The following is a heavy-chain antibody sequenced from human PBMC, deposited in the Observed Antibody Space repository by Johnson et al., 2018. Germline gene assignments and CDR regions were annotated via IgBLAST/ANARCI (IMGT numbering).Heavy chain of an antibody. V-gene: IGHV3-13*01. CDR3: ARAGDSSGWRAFDI. Sequence: VQLQESGGGLVQPGGSLRLSCAASGFTFSSYDMHWVRQATGKGLEWVSAIGTAGDTYYPGSVKGRFTIARGNAKNSLYLQMNSLRAGDTAVYDCARAGDSSGWRAFDIWGQGTMVTVSS. CDR1: GFTFSSYD. CDR2: IGTAGDT. D-gene: IGHD6-19*01. J-gene: IGHJ3*02.